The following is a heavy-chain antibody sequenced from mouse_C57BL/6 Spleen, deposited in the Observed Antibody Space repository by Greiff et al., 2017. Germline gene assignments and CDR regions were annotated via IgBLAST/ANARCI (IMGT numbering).Heavy chain of an antibody. CDR3: ARLGDYDWYFDV. J-gene: IGHJ1*03. D-gene: IGHD2-4*01. Sequence: QVQLMQSGPELVKPGASVKISCKASGYAFSSSWMNWVKQRPGKGLEWIGRICPGDGDTNYNGKFKGKATLTADKSSSTAYMQLSSLTSEDSAVYFCARLGDYDWYFDVWGTGTTVTVSS. CDR1: GYAFSSSW. CDR2: ICPGDGDT. V-gene: IGHV1-82*01.